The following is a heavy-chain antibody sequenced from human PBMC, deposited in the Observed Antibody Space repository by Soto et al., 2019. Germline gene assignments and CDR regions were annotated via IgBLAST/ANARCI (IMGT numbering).Heavy chain of an antibody. Sequence: SETLSLTCTVSGGSVSSGSYYWSWIRQPPGKGLEWIGYIYYSGSTNYNPSLKSRVTISVDTSKNQFSLKLSSVTAADTAVYYCARESLSDYDFWSGYQGLDYWGQGTLVTVSS. J-gene: IGHJ4*02. V-gene: IGHV4-61*01. CDR2: IYYSGST. D-gene: IGHD3-3*01. CDR1: GGSVSSGSYY. CDR3: ARESLSDYDFWSGYQGLDY.